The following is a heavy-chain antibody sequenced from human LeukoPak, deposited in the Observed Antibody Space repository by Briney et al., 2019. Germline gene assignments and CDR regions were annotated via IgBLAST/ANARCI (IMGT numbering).Heavy chain of an antibody. CDR3: ARLSSSWSKEFDY. V-gene: IGHV1-2*02. CDR2: INPNSGGT. Sequence: ASVTVSCKASGYTFTGYYMHWVRQAPGQGLEWIGWINPNSGGTNYAQKFQGRVTMTRDTSISTAYMELSRLRSDDTAVYYCARLSSSWSKEFDYWGQGTLVTVSS. D-gene: IGHD6-13*01. J-gene: IGHJ4*02. CDR1: GYTFTGYY.